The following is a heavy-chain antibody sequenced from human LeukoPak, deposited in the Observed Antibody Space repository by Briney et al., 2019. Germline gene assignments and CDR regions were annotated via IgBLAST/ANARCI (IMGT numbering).Heavy chain of an antibody. CDR3: ARGEHNWNDLGWFDP. D-gene: IGHD1-20*01. CDR1: GGSISSGGYY. CDR2: TYYSGST. J-gene: IGHJ5*02. Sequence: PSETLSLTCTVSGGSISSGGYYWIWIRQHPGKGLEWIGYTYYSGSTYYNPSLKSRVTISVDTSKNQLSLNLSSVTAADTAVYYCARGEHNWNDLGWFDPWGQGTLVTVSS. V-gene: IGHV4-31*03.